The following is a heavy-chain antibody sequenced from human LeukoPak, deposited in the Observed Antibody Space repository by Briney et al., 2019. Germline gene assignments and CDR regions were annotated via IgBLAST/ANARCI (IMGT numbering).Heavy chain of an antibody. D-gene: IGHD3-10*01. J-gene: IGHJ4*02. V-gene: IGHV3-21*01. CDR2: ISSSSSYI. CDR3: AGDPLTYYYGSGSYRDY. Sequence: GGSLRLSCAASGFTFSSYSMSWVRQAPGKGLEWVSSISSSSSYIYYADSVKGRFTISRDNAKNSLYLQMNSLRAEDTAVYYCAGDPLTYYYGSGSYRDYWGQGTLVTVSS. CDR1: GFTFSSYS.